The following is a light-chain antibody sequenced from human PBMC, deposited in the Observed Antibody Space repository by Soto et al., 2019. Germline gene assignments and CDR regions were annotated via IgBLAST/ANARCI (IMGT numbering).Light chain of an antibody. Sequence: QSVLTQPRSVSGSPGESVTISCSGTSSDVGSYNYVSWYQQYPGKAPKVMIYDVSERPSEVPVRFSGSKSGNTASLTISGLQAEDEAEYFCCSYSDSYSLLFGGGTKLTVL. CDR2: DVS. V-gene: IGLV2-11*01. CDR3: CSYSDSYSLL. J-gene: IGLJ2*01. CDR1: SSDVGSYNY.